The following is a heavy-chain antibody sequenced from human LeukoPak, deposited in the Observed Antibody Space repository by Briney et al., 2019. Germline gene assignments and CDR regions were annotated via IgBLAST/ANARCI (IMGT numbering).Heavy chain of an antibody. CDR1: GFTFSSYA. J-gene: IGHJ4*02. Sequence: GGSLRLSCAASGFTFSSYAMHWVRQAPGKGLEWVAVISYDGSNKYYADSVKGRFTISRDNSKNTLYLQMNSLRAEDTAVYYCARDYYSGSWGQGTLVTVSS. V-gene: IGHV3-30-3*01. CDR3: ARDYYSGS. D-gene: IGHD5-12*01. CDR2: ISYDGSNK.